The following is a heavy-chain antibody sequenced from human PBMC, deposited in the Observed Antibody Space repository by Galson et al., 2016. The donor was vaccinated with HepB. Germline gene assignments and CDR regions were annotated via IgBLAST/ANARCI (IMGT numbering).Heavy chain of an antibody. CDR3: ARDHRLIVGAAVHYFGMDS. CDR2: MSYSGST. J-gene: IGHJ6*02. V-gene: IGHV4-31*03. D-gene: IGHD1-26*01. CDR1: GGSIRSGGYY. Sequence: TLSLTCTVSGGSIRSGGYYWTWIRQIPGKGLEWIGFMSYSGSTDYNLSLKNRVTISVDPSENQFSLNLTPVTAADTAVYYFARDHRLIVGAAVHYFGMDSWGQGTTVIVSS.